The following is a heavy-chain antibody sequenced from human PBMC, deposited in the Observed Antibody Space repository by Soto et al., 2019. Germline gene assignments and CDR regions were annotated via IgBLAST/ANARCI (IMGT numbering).Heavy chain of an antibody. CDR3: ARCDSSSCDDGMDV. V-gene: IGHV1-8*01. J-gene: IGHJ6*02. CDR2: MNPNSGNT. CDR1: GYTFTSYD. D-gene: IGHD6-13*01. Sequence: QVQLVQSGAEVKKPGASVKVSCKASGYTFTSYDINWVRQATGQGLEWMGWMNPNSGNTGYAQKFQGRVTMTRNTSISTAYMELSSLRSENTAVYYCARCDSSSCDDGMDVWGQGTTVTVSS.